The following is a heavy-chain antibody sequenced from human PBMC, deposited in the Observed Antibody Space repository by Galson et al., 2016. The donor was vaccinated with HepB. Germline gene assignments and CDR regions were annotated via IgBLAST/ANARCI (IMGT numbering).Heavy chain of an antibody. CDR1: GYTLTELS. J-gene: IGHJ6*02. Sequence: SVKVSCKVSGYTLTELSMHWVRQAPGKGLEWMGGFDPEDGETNYAQKFQGRVTMTDDTSTDTAYMELSSLRSEDTAVYYCATANYHGSSGYYNRVGMDVWGQGTTVTVSS. CDR3: ATANYHGSSGYYNRVGMDV. V-gene: IGHV1-24*01. D-gene: IGHD3-22*01. CDR2: FDPEDGET.